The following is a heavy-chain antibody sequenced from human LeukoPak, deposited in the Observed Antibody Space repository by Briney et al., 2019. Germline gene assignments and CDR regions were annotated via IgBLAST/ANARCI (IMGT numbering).Heavy chain of an antibody. J-gene: IGHJ4*02. CDR2: ISGNGGNT. V-gene: IGHV3-23*01. CDR3: AKAPQPLLYSFLH. Sequence: GGSLRLSCAASGFTFNTYAMSWVRQAPGKGLEWVSGISGNGGNTYYADSVKGRFTISRDNSKNTLYLQMNSLRAEDTAVYYCAKAPQPLLYSFLHWGQGTLVTVSS. D-gene: IGHD2-2*02. CDR1: GFTFNTYA.